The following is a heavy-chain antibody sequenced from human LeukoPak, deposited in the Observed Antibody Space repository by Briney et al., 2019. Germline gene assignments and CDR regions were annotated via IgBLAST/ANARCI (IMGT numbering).Heavy chain of an antibody. Sequence: GGFLRLSCAASGFAFSGYWMHWVRQAPGKGLVWLSRINGDGYSISYADSVKGRFTISRDNAKNTLYLQMNSLRAEDTAMYYCARGEAVRGTDHWGRGALVTVSS. CDR3: ARGEAVRGTDH. V-gene: IGHV3-74*01. CDR1: GFAFSGYW. J-gene: IGHJ4*02. CDR2: INGDGYSI. D-gene: IGHD2-15*01.